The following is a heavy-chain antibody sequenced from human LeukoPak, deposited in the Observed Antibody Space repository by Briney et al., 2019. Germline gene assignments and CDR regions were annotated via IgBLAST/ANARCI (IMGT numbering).Heavy chain of an antibody. CDR1: GFTFSRSK. Sequence: GGSLRLSCAASGFTFSRSKINWIRQPPGKGLEWVSYISSGGTIYYAAAVKGGFAISTDNTKNSMYLLIISLRGEEAAVFYFAREVSSYDFWLWGQGTLVTVSS. V-gene: IGHV3-48*01. J-gene: IGHJ4*02. CDR2: ISSGGTI. CDR3: AREVSSYDFWL. D-gene: IGHD3-3*01.